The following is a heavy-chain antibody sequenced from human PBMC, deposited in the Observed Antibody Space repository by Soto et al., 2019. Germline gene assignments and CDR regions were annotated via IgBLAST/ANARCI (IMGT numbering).Heavy chain of an antibody. V-gene: IGHV6-1*01. CDR3: AREVAARYYYYYGMDV. J-gene: IGHJ6*02. D-gene: IGHD6-6*01. Sequence: SQTLSLTCAISGDSVSSNSAAWNWIRQSPSRGLEWLGRTYYRSKWYNDYAVSVKSRITVNPDTSKNQFSLQLNSVTPEDTAVYYCAREVAARYYYYYGMDVWGQGTTVPVSS. CDR2: TYYRSKWYN. CDR1: GDSVSSNSAA.